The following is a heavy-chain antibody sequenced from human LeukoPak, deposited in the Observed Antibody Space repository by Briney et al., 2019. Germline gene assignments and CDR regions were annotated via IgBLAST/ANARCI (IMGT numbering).Heavy chain of an antibody. CDR3: ARSPTKSPSSSWLDY. CDR1: GGSISNYY. CDR2: INHSGST. J-gene: IGHJ4*02. D-gene: IGHD6-13*01. Sequence: SETLSLTCSVSGGSISNYYWSWIRQPPGKGLEWIGEINHSGSTNYNPSLKSRVTISVDTSKNQFSLKLSSVTAADTAVYYCARSPTKSPSSSWLDYWGQGTLVTVSS. V-gene: IGHV4-34*01.